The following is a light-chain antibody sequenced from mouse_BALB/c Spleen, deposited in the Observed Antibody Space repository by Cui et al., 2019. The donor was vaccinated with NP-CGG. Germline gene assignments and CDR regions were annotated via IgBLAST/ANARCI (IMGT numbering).Light chain of an antibody. V-gene: IGLV1*01. Sequence: QAVVTQESALTTSPGETVTLTCRSSTGAVTTTYYANWVQEKPDHLFTSLIGSTNNRAPGVPARFSGSLIGDKAALTITGAQTEDEAIYFCALWYSNHWVFGGGTKLTVL. CDR1: TGAVTTTYY. CDR2: STN. CDR3: ALWYSNHWV. J-gene: IGLJ1*01.